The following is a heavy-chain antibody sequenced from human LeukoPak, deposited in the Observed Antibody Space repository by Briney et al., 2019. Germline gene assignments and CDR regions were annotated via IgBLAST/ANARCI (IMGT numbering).Heavy chain of an antibody. J-gene: IGHJ5*02. CDR2: INPNSGGT. CDR3: ARDCGSIYSNWFDP. Sequence: GASVKVSCKASGYTFTSYGISWVRQAPGQGLEWMGWINPNSGGTNYAQKFQGRVTMTRDTSISTAYMELSRLRSDDTAVYYCARDCGSIYSNWFDPWGQGTLVTVSS. D-gene: IGHD2-2*01. CDR1: GYTFTSYG. V-gene: IGHV1-2*02.